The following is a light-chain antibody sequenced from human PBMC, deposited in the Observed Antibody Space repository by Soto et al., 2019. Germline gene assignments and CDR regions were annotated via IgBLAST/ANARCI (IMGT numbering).Light chain of an antibody. CDR1: SSDVGSYNR. CDR2: EVS. Sequence: QSVLTQPPSVSGSPGQSVTISCTGTSSDVGSYNRVSWYQQSPGTAPKLMIYEVSNRPSGVPDRLSGSKSGNTASLTISGLQAEDEADYYCRSYTSSSTYVFGTGTKLTVL. V-gene: IGLV2-18*02. CDR3: RSYTSSSTYV. J-gene: IGLJ1*01.